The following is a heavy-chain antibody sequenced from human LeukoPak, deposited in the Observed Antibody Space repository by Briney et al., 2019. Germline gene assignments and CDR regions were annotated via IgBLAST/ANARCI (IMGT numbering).Heavy chain of an antibody. CDR1: GGSFSGYY. CDR3: ARSDGYGLVGI. D-gene: IGHD3-10*01. V-gene: IGHV4-34*01. Sequence: PSETLSLTCAVYGGSFSGYYWSWIRQPPGKTLEWIGSIYSSGSTYYNPSLKSRVIILIDTAKNHFSLNLSSVTAADTAVYYCARSDGYGLVGIWGQGTMITVSS. J-gene: IGHJ3*02. CDR2: IYSSGST.